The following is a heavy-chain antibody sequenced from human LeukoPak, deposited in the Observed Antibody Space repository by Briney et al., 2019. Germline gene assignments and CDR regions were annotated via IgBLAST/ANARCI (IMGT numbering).Heavy chain of an antibody. D-gene: IGHD6-13*01. J-gene: IGHJ4*02. CDR1: GYXFTDYY. Sequence: ASVKVSCKASGYXFTDYYIHWVRQAPGQGLKWMGWINPNSGGTNYAQKFQGRVTMTRDTSISTAYMELSRLRSDDTAVFYCAREEVIAAAGPTLDYWGQGALVTVSS. CDR3: AREEVIAAAGPTLDY. CDR2: INPNSGGT. V-gene: IGHV1-2*02.